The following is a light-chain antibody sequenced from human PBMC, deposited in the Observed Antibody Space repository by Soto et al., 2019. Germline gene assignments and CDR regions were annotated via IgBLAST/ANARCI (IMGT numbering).Light chain of an antibody. CDR1: QSVSSDY. CDR3: QQYGSSPFT. Sequence: EIVLTQSPGTLSLSLGERATLSCRASQSVSSDYVAWYRQKPGQVPTVLIYRASTRATGIPDRFSGSGSGTDFTLTIARVEPEDFAVYYCQQYGSSPFTFGGGTRVEIK. CDR2: RAS. V-gene: IGKV3-20*01. J-gene: IGKJ4*01.